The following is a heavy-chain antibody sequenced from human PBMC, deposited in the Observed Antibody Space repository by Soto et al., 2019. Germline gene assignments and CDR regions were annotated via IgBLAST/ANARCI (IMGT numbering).Heavy chain of an antibody. CDR2: ISYDGNNK. CDR3: AKDSMTIFGSSES. V-gene: IGHV3-30*18. D-gene: IGHD3-3*01. J-gene: IGHJ5*02. CDR1: GFTFSYYG. Sequence: GGSLRLSCVASGFTFSYYGMHWVRQAPGKGLEWVAVISYDGNNKYYADPVKGRFTISRDNSKNTLYLQMNSLRTEDTAIYYCAKDSMTIFGSSESWGQGTLVTVSS.